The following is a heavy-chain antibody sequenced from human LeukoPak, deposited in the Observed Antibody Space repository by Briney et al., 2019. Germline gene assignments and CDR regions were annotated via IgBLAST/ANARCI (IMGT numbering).Heavy chain of an antibody. CDR3: VKGVDY. Sequence: GGSLRLSCAVSGFTFNNSWMSWVRQAPGKGLEWVDNINQDESEKYYVDSVKGRFTISRDNAKNSLYLQMNSLRAEDTAVYYCVKGVDYWGQGTLVTVSS. CDR1: GFTFNNSW. CDR2: INQDESEK. J-gene: IGHJ4*02. V-gene: IGHV3-7*05.